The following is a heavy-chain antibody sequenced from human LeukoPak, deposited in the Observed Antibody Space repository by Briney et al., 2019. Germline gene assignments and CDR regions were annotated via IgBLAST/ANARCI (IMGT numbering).Heavy chain of an antibody. CDR1: GFTFSDYY. CDR3: ARSPVDTAMDCVDY. V-gene: IGHV3-11*01. J-gene: IGHJ4*02. CDR2: ISSSGSTI. D-gene: IGHD5-18*01. Sequence: GGSLRLSCAASGFTFSDYYMSWIRQAPGKGLEWVSYISSSGSTIYYADSVKGRFTISRDNAKNSLYLQMNSLRAEDTAVYYCARSPVDTAMDCVDYWGQGTLITVSS.